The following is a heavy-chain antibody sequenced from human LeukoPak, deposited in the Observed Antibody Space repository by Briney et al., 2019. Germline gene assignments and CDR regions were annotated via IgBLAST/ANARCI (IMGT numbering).Heavy chain of an antibody. Sequence: GGSLRLSCAASGSTFSNYALSWVRQAPGKGLEWVSDISGSGGSTYYADSVKGRFTISRDNSKNTMYLQMNSLRAEDTAVYYCAKGIQSAMAMGYWGQGTLVTVSS. CDR3: AKGIQSAMAMGY. CDR2: ISGSGGST. CDR1: GSTFSNYA. D-gene: IGHD5-18*01. V-gene: IGHV3-23*01. J-gene: IGHJ4*02.